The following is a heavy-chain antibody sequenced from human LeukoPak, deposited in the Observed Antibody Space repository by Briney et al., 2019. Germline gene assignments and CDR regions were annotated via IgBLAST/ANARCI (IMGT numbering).Heavy chain of an antibody. V-gene: IGHV3-21*01. CDR1: GFTFSSYS. CDR2: ISSSSSYI. Sequence: GGSLRLSCAASGFTFSSYSMNWVRQAPGKGLEWVSSISSSSSYIYYADSVKGRFTISRDNAKNSFYLQMNSLRAEDTAVFYCARDPEGFGATYFDYWGQGTLVTVSS. D-gene: IGHD3-16*01. J-gene: IGHJ4*02. CDR3: ARDPEGFGATYFDY.